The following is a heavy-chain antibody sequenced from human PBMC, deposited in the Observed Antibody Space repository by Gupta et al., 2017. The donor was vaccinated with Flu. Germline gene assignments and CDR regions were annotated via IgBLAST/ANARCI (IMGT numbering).Heavy chain of an antibody. J-gene: IGHJ4*02. D-gene: IGHD1-26*01. CDR1: GFTCSTYS. Sequence: EVQLVESGGGLVKPGRSRTLSCRAHGFTCSTYSMTWVSYAPGKGLECVSSIVSPSTYIYYQDSMTGRFTISRDNAKNSLYLQMHSLRADDTAVYYGARGTIVGAKGNDYWGQGTLVAVSS. CDR2: IVSPSTYI. CDR3: ARGTIVGAKGNDY. V-gene: IGHV3-21*02.